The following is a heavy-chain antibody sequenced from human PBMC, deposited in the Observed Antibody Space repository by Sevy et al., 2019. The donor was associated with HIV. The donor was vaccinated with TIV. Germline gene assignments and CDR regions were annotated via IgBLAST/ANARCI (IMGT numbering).Heavy chain of an antibody. D-gene: IGHD3-22*01. CDR1: GFTFSNAW. J-gene: IGHJ4*02. CDR2: IKSKTDGGTT. Sequence: GGSLRLSCAASGFTFSNAWMSWVRQAPGKGLEWVGRIKSKTDGGTTDYAATVKGRFTISRDDSKNTLYLQMNSLKTEDTAVYYCTTDFSNYYDSSGYYSGTRGYWGQGTLVTVSS. V-gene: IGHV3-15*01. CDR3: TTDFSNYYDSSGYYSGTRGY.